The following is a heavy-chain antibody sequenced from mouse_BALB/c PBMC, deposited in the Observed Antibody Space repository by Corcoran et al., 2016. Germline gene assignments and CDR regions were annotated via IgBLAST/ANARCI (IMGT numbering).Heavy chain of an antibody. CDR1: GFNIKDTY. V-gene: IGHV14-3*02. J-gene: IGHJ1*01. CDR3: ARWDWYFDV. CDR2: IDPASGNT. Sequence: EVQLQQSGAELVKPGASVKLSCTASGFNIKDTYMHWVKQRPEQGLEWIGRIDPASGNTKYDPKFQGKATITADTSSNTAYLQLCSLTSEDTAVYYCARWDWYFDVWGAGTTVTVSS.